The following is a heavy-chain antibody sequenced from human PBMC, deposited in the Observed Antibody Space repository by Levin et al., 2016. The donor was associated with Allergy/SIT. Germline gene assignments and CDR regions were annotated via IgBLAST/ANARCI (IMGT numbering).Heavy chain of an antibody. CDR1: GFSLSTARMG. CDR2: VFSNDEK. D-gene: IGHD3-22*01. J-gene: IGHJ2*01. Sequence: SGPTLVKPTETLTLTCTVSGFSLSTARMGVSWIRQPPGKALEWLAHVFSNDEKSYSTSLKSRLTISKDTSKSQVVLTVTDMDPVDTATYFCVRKRYYYDRSAYVWYFDLWGRGTLVTVSS. CDR3: VRKRYYYDRSAYVWYFDL. V-gene: IGHV2-26*01.